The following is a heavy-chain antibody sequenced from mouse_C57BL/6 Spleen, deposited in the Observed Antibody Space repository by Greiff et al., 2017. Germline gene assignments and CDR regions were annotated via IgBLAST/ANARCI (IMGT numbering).Heavy chain of an antibody. Sequence: EVQLQQSGPGLVKPSQSLSLTCSVTGYSITSGYYWNWIRQFPGNKLEWMGYISYDGSNNYNPSLKNRFSITRDTSKNQFFLKLNSVTTEDTATYYCARDGYCSMDYWGQGTSVTVSS. CDR2: ISYDGSN. J-gene: IGHJ4*01. CDR1: GYSITSGYY. CDR3: ARDGYCSMDY. V-gene: IGHV3-6*01.